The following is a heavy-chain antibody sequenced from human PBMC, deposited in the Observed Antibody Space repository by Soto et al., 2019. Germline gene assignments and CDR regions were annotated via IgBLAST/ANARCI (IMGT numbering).Heavy chain of an antibody. Sequence: EVQLVESGGGLVQPGGSLRLSCAASGFTFGSYWMSWVRQAPGKGLEWVANIKQDGSEGYYADSVKGRFTLSRDNAKNSLYLQMNILSAEDTAVYYCARVGTTMTTVTRSGYYMDVWGKGTTVTVSS. CDR1: GFTFGSYW. CDR3: ARVGTTMTTVTRSGYYMDV. J-gene: IGHJ6*03. CDR2: IKQDGSEG. V-gene: IGHV3-7*01. D-gene: IGHD4-4*01.